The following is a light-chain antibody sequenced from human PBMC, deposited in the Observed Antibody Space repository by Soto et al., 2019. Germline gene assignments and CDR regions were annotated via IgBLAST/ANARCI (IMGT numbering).Light chain of an antibody. V-gene: IGKV3D-15*01. CDR2: GAS. J-gene: IGKJ4*01. CDR1: QSVGNN. CDR3: QQYNNWPLT. Sequence: EIVMTQSPATLSVSPGERATLSCRASQSVGNNLAWYQQKPGQAPRLLIYGASTRATVIPARFSGTGSGTESTLTISSLQSEDFAVYYCQQYNNWPLTFGGGTKVEIK.